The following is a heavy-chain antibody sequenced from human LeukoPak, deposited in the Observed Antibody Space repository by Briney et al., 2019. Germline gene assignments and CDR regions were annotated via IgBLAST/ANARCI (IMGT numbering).Heavy chain of an antibody. D-gene: IGHD3-10*01. CDR2: ITAYNGNT. CDR1: GYTFTTYG. CDR3: ARVVFPVGSGSYRDY. V-gene: IGHV1-18*01. Sequence: ASVKVSCKASGYTFTTYGITWVRQAPGQGLEWMGWITAYNGNTNYAQEIQGRVTMTTDISTSTAYMELRSLRSDDTAVYYCARVVFPVGSGSYRDYWGQGTLVTVSS. J-gene: IGHJ4*02.